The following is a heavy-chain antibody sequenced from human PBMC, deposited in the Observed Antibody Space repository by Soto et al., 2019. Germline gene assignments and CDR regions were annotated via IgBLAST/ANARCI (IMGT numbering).Heavy chain of an antibody. D-gene: IGHD3-22*01. Sequence: QVQLVQSGAEVKKPGSSVNVSCKASGDTFSSYAINWVRQAPGQGLEWMGGIIPMFGTANYAQKFKGRVTITAGESTSTVYMELSSLRSEDTAVYYCARVGPAHYYDSSGYYSPLHYWGQGTLVTVSS. V-gene: IGHV1-69*01. CDR2: IIPMFGTA. CDR1: GDTFSSYA. CDR3: ARVGPAHYYDSSGYYSPLHY. J-gene: IGHJ4*02.